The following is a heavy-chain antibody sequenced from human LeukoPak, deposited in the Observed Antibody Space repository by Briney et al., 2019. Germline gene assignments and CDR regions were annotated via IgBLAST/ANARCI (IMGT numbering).Heavy chain of an antibody. Sequence: SETLSLACAVYGVSFSGYYWSWLRQPPGKGLEWIGEINHSGSTNYNPSLKSRVTISVDTSKNQFSLKLSSVTAADTAVYYCARVEVGAVLFDYWGQGTLVTVSS. CDR1: GVSFSGYY. V-gene: IGHV4-34*01. CDR3: ARVEVGAVLFDY. D-gene: IGHD1-26*01. J-gene: IGHJ4*02. CDR2: INHSGST.